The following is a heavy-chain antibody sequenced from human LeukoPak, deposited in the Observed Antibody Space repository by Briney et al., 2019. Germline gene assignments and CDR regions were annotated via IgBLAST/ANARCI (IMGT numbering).Heavy chain of an antibody. CDR1: GGSISNYY. J-gene: IGHJ6*03. CDR2: IYYSGST. CDR3: AWLDYSKRLYYYYYMDV. V-gene: IGHV4-59*01. Sequence: SETLSLTCTVSGGSISNYYWSWIRQPPGKGLEWIGYIYYSGSTNYNPSLKSRVTISVDTSKNQFSLKLSSVTAADTAVYYCAWLDYSKRLYYYYYMDVWGKGTTVTVSS. D-gene: IGHD4-11*01.